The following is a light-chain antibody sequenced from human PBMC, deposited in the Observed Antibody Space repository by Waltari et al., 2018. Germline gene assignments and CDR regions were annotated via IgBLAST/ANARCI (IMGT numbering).Light chain of an antibody. CDR1: SVSLSTTSY. Sequence: QTVVTQEPSLSVSPGGTVTLTCALSSVSLSTTSYATWYQQTPGQAPRTLVYKATARSSGVPDRFSGSILGNTAALTITGAQADDESDYYCALYMGSGMWVFGGGTRLTVL. CDR2: KAT. CDR3: ALYMGSGMWV. J-gene: IGLJ3*02. V-gene: IGLV8-61*01.